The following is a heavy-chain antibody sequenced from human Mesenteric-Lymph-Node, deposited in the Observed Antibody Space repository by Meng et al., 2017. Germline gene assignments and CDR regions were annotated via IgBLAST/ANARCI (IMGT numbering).Heavy chain of an antibody. V-gene: IGHV4-39*07. CDR2: IYYSGST. J-gene: IGHJ4*02. CDR3: ARLRDYHDSSGYIDS. Sequence: SETLSLTCTVSGGSINYSNYYWGWIRQPPGKGLEWIGNIYYSGSTYYNPSLNSRVAISVDTSKNQFSLKLNSVTAADTALYYCARLRDYHDSSGYIDSWGQGTLVTVSS. CDR1: GGSINYSNYY. D-gene: IGHD3-22*01.